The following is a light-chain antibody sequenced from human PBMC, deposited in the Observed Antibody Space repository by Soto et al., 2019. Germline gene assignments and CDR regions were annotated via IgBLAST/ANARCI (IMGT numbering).Light chain of an antibody. CDR3: QQYYDWPIT. Sequence: EIVMTQSPATLSLFPGERATLSFRASQSISNLLAWYQQKPGQAPRLLMYGASTRATGFPDRFSGSGSGTEFTLTISSLHSEDFAVYYCQQYYDWPITFGQGTRLEIK. CDR2: GAS. J-gene: IGKJ5*01. V-gene: IGKV3-15*01. CDR1: QSISNL.